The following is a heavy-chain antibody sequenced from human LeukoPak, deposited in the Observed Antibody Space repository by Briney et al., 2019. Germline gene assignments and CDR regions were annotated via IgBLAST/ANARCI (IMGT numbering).Heavy chain of an antibody. V-gene: IGHV3-9*01. J-gene: IGHJ4*02. D-gene: IGHD3-22*01. CDR2: ISWNSGSI. CDR3: AKVDSSGYYFDY. CDR1: GFTFDDYA. Sequence: GRSLRLSRAASGFTFDDYAMHWVRQAPGKGLEWVSGISWNSGSIGYADSVKGRFTISRDNAKNSLYLQMNSLRAEDTALYYCAKVDSSGYYFDYWGQGTLVTVSS.